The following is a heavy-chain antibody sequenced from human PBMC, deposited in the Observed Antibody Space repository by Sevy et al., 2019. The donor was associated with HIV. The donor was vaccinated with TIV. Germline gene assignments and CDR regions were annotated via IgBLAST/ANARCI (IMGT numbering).Heavy chain of an antibody. CDR2: ISYDGSNK. CDR1: GFTFSSYA. J-gene: IGHJ4*02. Sequence: GGCLRLSCAASGFTFSSYAMHWVRQAPGKGLEWVAVISYDGSNKYYADSVKGRFTISRDNSKNTLYLQMNSLRAEDTAVYYCARDTVGATDYWGQGTLVTVSS. CDR3: ARDTVGATDY. D-gene: IGHD1-26*01. V-gene: IGHV3-30-3*01.